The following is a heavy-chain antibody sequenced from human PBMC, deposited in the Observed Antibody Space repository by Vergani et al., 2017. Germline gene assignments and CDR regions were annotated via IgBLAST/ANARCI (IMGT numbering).Heavy chain of an antibody. CDR1: GFTFSSYA. V-gene: IGHV3-23*01. CDR3: AKVGRWGGDYEGFDY. CDR2: ISGSGGRT. D-gene: IGHD4-17*01. J-gene: IGHJ4*02. Sequence: EVQLLESGGGLVQPGGSLRLSCAASGFTFSSYAMSWVRQAPGKGLEWVSAISGSGGRTYYADSVKGRFTISRDNSKNTLYLQMNSVRAEDTSVYYCAKVGRWGGDYEGFDYWGQGTLVTVSS.